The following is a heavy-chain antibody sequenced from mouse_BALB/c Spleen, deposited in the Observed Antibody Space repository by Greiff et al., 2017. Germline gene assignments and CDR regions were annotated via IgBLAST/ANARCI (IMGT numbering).Heavy chain of an antibody. Sequence: QVQLQQPGAELVKPGASVKLSCKASGYTFTSYYMYWVKQRPGQGLEWIGGINPSNGGTNFNEKFKSKATLTVDKSSSTAYMQLSSLTSEDSAVYYCTREGYYGAMDYWGQGTSVTVSS. CDR1: GYTFTSYY. D-gene: IGHD1-1*01. V-gene: IGHV1S81*02. CDR2: INPSNGGT. J-gene: IGHJ4*01. CDR3: TREGYYGAMDY.